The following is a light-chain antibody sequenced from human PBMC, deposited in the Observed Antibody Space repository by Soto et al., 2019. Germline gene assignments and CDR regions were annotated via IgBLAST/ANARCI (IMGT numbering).Light chain of an antibody. CDR2: EVS. CDR1: NNDIGIYDF. J-gene: IGLJ3*02. CDR3: SAYAGTNDLGV. Sequence: QSALTQPPSASGSPGQSVTISCTGTNNDIGIYDFVSWYQQHPGKAPKLLIYEVSKRPSGVPDRFSGSKSGNTASLTVSDLQTEDAADYFCSAYAGTNDLGVFGGGTKLTVL. V-gene: IGLV2-8*01.